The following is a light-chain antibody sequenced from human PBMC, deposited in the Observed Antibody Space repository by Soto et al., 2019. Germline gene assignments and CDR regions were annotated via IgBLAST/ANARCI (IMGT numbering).Light chain of an antibody. CDR2: DVN. CDR1: PSDVGGSNS. Sequence: QSALTQPPSASGSPGQSVTISCTGTPSDVGGSNSVSWYQQHPGKAPNLMIYDVNKRPSVVPDRFSGSKSGNTSSLTGSGLQAADEAYYFCSSYAPRDVGFGGVTKLTVL. J-gene: IGLJ2*01. CDR3: SSYAPRDVG. V-gene: IGLV2-8*01.